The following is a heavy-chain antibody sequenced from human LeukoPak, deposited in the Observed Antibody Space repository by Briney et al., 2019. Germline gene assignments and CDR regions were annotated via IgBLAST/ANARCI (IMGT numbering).Heavy chain of an antibody. CDR2: IKQDGSEK. CDR3: ARWLDYYDSSGYYYDDY. Sequence: GGSLRLSCAASGFTFSSYWMSWVRQAPGKGLEWVANIKQDGSEKYYVDSVKGRFTISRDNAKNSLYLQMNSLRAEDTAVYYCARWLDYYDSSGYYYDDYWGQGTLVTVSS. D-gene: IGHD3-22*01. V-gene: IGHV3-7*03. J-gene: IGHJ4*02. CDR1: GFTFSSYW.